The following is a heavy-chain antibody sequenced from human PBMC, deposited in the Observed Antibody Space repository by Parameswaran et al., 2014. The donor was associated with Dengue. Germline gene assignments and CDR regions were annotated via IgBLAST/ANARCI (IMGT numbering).Heavy chain of an antibody. CDR3: ARDRSWELPDY. Sequence: WVRQAPGQGLEWMGWINPNSGGTNYAQKFQGRVTMTRDTSISTAYMELSRLRSDDTAVYYCARDRSWELPDYWGQGTLVTVSS. D-gene: IGHD1-26*01. V-gene: IGHV1-2*02. J-gene: IGHJ4*02. CDR2: INPNSGGT.